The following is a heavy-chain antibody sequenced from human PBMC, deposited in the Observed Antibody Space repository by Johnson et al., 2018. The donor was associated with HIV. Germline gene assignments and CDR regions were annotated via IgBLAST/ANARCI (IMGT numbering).Heavy chain of an antibody. D-gene: IGHD3-3*01. CDR3: ARVTIFGVTKVDALDI. CDR1: GFTVSSNY. V-gene: IGHV3-53*01. J-gene: IGHJ3*02. CDR2: IYSGGST. Sequence: VQLVESGGGLIQPGGSLRLSCAASGFTVSSNYMSWVRQAPGTGLGWVSVIYSGGSTYSADSVKGRFTISRDNAKKSLYLQMNSLRDEDTAFYYCARVTIFGVTKVDALDIWGQGTMVTVSS.